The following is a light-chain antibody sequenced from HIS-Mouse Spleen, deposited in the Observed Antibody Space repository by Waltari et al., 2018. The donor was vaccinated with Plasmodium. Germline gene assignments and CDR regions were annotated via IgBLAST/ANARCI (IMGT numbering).Light chain of an antibody. V-gene: IGKV4-1*01. CDR3: QQYYSTPPYT. Sequence: DIVMTQSPDSLAVSLGERATINCKSSQSVLYSSNNKNYLAWYQQKPGQPPKLLIYWASTRESGVPDRVSGGSGTDFTLTISSLQAEDVAVYYCQQYYSTPPYTFGQGTKLEIK. CDR2: WAS. CDR1: QSVLYSSNNKNY. J-gene: IGKJ2*01.